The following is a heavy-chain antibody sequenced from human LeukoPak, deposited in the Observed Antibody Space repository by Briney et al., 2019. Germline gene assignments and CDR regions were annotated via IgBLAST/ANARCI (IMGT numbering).Heavy chain of an antibody. V-gene: IGHV4-61*09. Sequence: SQTLSLTCTVSGDSIISNRHYWSWIRQPAGKGLEWIGHIYSSGNTNYNPSLKSRVTMSVDTSKNQFSLKLSSVTAADTAVYYCARGSTYYDFWSGYDYFDYWGQGTLVTVSS. D-gene: IGHD3-3*01. CDR1: GDSIISNRHY. CDR3: ARGSTYYDFWSGYDYFDY. CDR2: IYSSGNT. J-gene: IGHJ4*02.